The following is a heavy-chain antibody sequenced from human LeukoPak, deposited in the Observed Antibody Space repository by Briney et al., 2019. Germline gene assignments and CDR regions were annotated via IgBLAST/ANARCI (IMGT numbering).Heavy chain of an antibody. V-gene: IGHV3-23*01. CDR1: GFTFSTYA. CDR2: ISGSGGST. CDR3: AKDPHAKVVPAAIVY. D-gene: IGHD2-2*01. Sequence: PGGSLRLSCAASGFTFSTYAMHWVRQAPGKGLEWVSAISGSGGSTYYADSVKGRFTISRDNSKNTLYLQMNSLRAEDTAVYYCAKDPHAKVVPAAIVYWGQGTLVTVSS. J-gene: IGHJ4*02.